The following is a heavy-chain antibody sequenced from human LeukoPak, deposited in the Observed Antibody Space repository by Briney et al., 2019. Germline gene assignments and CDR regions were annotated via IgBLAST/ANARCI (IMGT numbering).Heavy chain of an antibody. J-gene: IGHJ4*02. CDR1: GFTFSTYS. D-gene: IGHD6-19*01. CDR3: ARVHSSGWYSIDY. V-gene: IGHV3-30-3*01. CDR2: ISYVGSNK. Sequence: GGSLRLSCAASGFTFSTYSMHWVRQAPGKGLEWVAVISYVGSNKYYADSVKGRFTISRDDSKNTLYLQMNSVRVEDTAMCYCARVHSSGWYSIDYWGQGTLVTVSS.